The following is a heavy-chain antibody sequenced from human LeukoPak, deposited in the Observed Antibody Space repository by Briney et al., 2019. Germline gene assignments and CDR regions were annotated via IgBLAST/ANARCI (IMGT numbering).Heavy chain of an antibody. CDR1: GYTPTELS. CDR2: FDPEDGET. J-gene: IGHJ5*02. CDR3: ATTNPYPYSSSWYLVARHNWFDP. D-gene: IGHD6-13*01. V-gene: IGHV1-24*01. Sequence: ASVKVSCKVSGYTPTELSMHWVRQAPGKGLEWMGGFDPEDGETIYAQKFQGRVTMTEDTSTDTAYMELSSLRSEDTAVYYCATTNPYPYSSSWYLVARHNWFDPWGQGTLVTVSS.